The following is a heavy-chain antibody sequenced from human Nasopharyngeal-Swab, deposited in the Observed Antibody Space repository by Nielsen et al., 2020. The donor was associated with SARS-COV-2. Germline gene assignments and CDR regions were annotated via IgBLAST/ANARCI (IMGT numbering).Heavy chain of an antibody. D-gene: IGHD2-2*01. V-gene: IGHV4-30-2*01. CDR3: ARVTAARMDV. Sequence: TLSLTCAVSGGSISSGGYSWSWIRQPPGKGLEWIGYIYHSGSTYYNPSLKSRVTISVDRSKNQFSLKLSSVTAADTAVYYCARVTAARMDVWGKGTTVTVSS. CDR1: GGSISSGGYS. CDR2: IYHSGST. J-gene: IGHJ6*04.